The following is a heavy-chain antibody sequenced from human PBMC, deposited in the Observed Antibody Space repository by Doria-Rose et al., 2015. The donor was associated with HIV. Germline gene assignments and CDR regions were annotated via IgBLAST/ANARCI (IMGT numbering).Heavy chain of an antibody. CDR3: ARVLSGTYDY. Sequence: QVQLQESGPGLVKPSETLSLTCSVSGGSISHYYWSWIRQPPGKGLAYIGDIFYTGSTNYSPSLKSRVSISIDTSKNKFSLRLSSVTAADTAVYYCARVLSGTYDYWGQGTLVTVS. J-gene: IGHJ4*02. D-gene: IGHD1-26*01. CDR2: IFYTGST. V-gene: IGHV4-59*01. CDR1: GGSISHYY.